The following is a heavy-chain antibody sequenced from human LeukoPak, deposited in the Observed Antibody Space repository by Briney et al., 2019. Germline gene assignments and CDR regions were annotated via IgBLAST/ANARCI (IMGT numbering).Heavy chain of an antibody. Sequence: ASVKVSFKASGYTFTSYGISWVRQAPGQGLEWMGCISAYNGNTNYAQKLQGRVTMTTDTSTSTAYMELRSLRSDETAVYSCARHRIASRIVEQNAYSSFDSWGQGTLVTVSS. CDR3: ARHRIASRIVEQNAYSSFDS. CDR2: ISAYNGNT. J-gene: IGHJ4*02. V-gene: IGHV1-18*01. D-gene: IGHD3-22*01. CDR1: GYTFTSYG.